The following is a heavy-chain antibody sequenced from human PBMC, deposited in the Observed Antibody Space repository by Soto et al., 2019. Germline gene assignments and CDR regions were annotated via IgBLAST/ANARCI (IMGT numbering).Heavy chain of an antibody. CDR1: GYTFTSYG. CDR2: ISAYNGNT. J-gene: IGHJ6*02. Sequence: GASVKVSCKASGYTFTSYGISWVRQAPGQGLEWMGWISAYNGNTNYAQKLQGRVTMTTDTSTSTAYMELRSLRSDDTAVYYCARDPFLWLDIVVVPAAMIVNYYGMDVWGQGTTVTVSS. V-gene: IGHV1-18*01. CDR3: ARDPFLWLDIVVVPAAMIVNYYGMDV. D-gene: IGHD2-2*03.